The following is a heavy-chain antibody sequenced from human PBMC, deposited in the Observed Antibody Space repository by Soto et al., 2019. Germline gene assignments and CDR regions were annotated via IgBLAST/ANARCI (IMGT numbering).Heavy chain of an antibody. D-gene: IGHD2-2*01. J-gene: IGHJ6*03. CDR3: ARCVVVASYYYYYMDV. Sequence: GGSLRLSCAASGFTFSSYWMSWVRQAPGKGLEWVANIKQDGSEKYYVDSVKGRFTISRDNAKNSLYLQMNSLRAEDTAVYYCARCVVVASYYYYYMDVWGKGTTVTVSS. V-gene: IGHV3-7*01. CDR1: GFTFSSYW. CDR2: IKQDGSEK.